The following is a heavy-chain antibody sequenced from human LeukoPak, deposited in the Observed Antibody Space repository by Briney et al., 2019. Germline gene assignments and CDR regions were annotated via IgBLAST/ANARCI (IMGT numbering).Heavy chain of an antibody. Sequence: ASVKVSCKVSGYTFTGYYMHWVRQAPGQGLEWMGRINPNSGGTNYAQKFQGRVTMTRDTSISTAYMELSRLGSDDTAVYYCARVPPYRYSYGPFDYWGQGTLVTVSS. CDR1: GYTFTGYY. J-gene: IGHJ4*02. V-gene: IGHV1-2*06. D-gene: IGHD5-18*01. CDR3: ARVPPYRYSYGPFDY. CDR2: INPNSGGT.